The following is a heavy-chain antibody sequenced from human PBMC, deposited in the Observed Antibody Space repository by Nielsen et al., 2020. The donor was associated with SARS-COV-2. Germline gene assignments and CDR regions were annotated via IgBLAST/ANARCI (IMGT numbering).Heavy chain of an antibody. J-gene: IGHJ6*02. Sequence: GESLKISCAASGFTFSSYWMHWVRQAPGKGLVWVANIKQDGSEKYYVDSVKGRFTISRDNAKNSLYLQMNSLRAEDTAVYYCARDEVAVAGTGYYYGMDVWGQGTTVTVSS. CDR3: ARDEVAVAGTGYYYGMDV. V-gene: IGHV3-7*03. D-gene: IGHD6-19*01. CDR2: IKQDGSEK. CDR1: GFTFSSYW.